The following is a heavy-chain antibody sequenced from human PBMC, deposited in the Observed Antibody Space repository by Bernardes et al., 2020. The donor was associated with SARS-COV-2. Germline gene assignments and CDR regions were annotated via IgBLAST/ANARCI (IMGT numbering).Heavy chain of an antibody. CDR1: GFTFNNFG. V-gene: IGHV3-30*18. J-gene: IGHJ6*02. D-gene: IGHD2-2*01. CDR3: AKLRSVLWIHPYYNAMDA. CDR2: ISYEGSIQ. Sequence: GGSLRLSCEGSGFTFNNFGMHWVRQAPGKGLEWVAVISYEGSIQHYADSVKGRFTISRDSSKNTVYLQMNTLRPEDTAVYYCAKLRSVLWIHPYYNAMDAWGQGTTVTVSS.